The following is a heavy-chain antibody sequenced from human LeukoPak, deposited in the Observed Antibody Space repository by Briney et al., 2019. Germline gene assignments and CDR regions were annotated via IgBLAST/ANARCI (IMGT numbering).Heavy chain of an antibody. CDR1: GDSVSSNSAA. D-gene: IGHD4-23*01. V-gene: IGHV6-1*01. Sequence: SQTLSLTCAISGDSVSSNSAAWNWIRQSPSRGLEWLGRTYYRSKWYNDYAVSVKSRITINPDTSKNQFSLQLNSVTPEDTAVYYCARDRVGRSLGGKLPGWYFDLWGRGTLVTVSS. CDR2: TYYRSKWYN. J-gene: IGHJ2*01. CDR3: ARDRVGRSLGGKLPGWYFDL.